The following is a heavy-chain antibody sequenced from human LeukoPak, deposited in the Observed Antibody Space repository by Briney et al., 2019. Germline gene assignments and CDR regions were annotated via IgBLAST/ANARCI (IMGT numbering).Heavy chain of an antibody. J-gene: IGHJ3*02. CDR2: ISAYNGNT. Sequence: ASVKVSCKASGYTFTSYGISWVRQAPGQGLEWMGWISAYNGNTNYAQKLQGRVTITADESTSTAYMELSSLRSEDTAVYYCARILYYYDSSGYYPGAFDIWGQGTMVTVSS. V-gene: IGHV1-18*01. D-gene: IGHD3-22*01. CDR3: ARILYYYDSSGYYPGAFDI. CDR1: GYTFTSYG.